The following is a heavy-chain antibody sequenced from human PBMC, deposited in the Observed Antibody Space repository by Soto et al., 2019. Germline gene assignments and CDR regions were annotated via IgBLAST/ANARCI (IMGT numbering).Heavy chain of an antibody. D-gene: IGHD2-15*01. J-gene: IGHJ6*02. Sequence: GESLKISCHGSGYSFANHWISWVRQLPGKGLEWMGRFNPSDSYTDYNPSFQGHVTISADKSISTAYVQWSSLKASDTAMYFCARHPYIGGLDVWGQGTAVTVSS. CDR1: GYSFANHW. CDR3: ARHPYIGGLDV. CDR2: FNPSDSYT. V-gene: IGHV5-10-1*01.